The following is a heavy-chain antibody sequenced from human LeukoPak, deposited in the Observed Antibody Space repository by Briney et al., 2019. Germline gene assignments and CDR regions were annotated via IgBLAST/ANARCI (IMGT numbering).Heavy chain of an antibody. D-gene: IGHD3-22*01. CDR2: INHSGST. Sequence: SETLSLTCAVYGGSFSGYYWSWIRQPPGKGLEWIGEINHSGSTNYNPSLKSRVTISVDTSKNQFSLKLSSVTAADTAVYYCARLDYYDSSGYYFTYWGQGTLVTVSS. V-gene: IGHV4-34*01. CDR1: GGSFSGYY. CDR3: ARLDYYDSSGYYFTY. J-gene: IGHJ4*02.